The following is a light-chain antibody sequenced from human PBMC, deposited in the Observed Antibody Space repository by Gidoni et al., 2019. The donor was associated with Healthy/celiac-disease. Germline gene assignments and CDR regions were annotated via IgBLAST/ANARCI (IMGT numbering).Light chain of an antibody. CDR3: QQRSNWPPWT. J-gene: IGKJ1*01. Sequence: IVLTQSPATLSLSPGERATLSCRASQSVSSYLAWYQQKPGQAPRLLIYDAYNRATGIPARFSGSGSGTDFTITISSLEPEDFAVYYCQQRSNWPPWTFGQXTKVEIK. CDR2: DAY. CDR1: QSVSSY. V-gene: IGKV3-11*01.